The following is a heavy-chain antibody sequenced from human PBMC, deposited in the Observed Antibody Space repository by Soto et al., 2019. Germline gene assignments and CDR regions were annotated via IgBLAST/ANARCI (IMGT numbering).Heavy chain of an antibody. Sequence: APVKVCWEARRDGFASSARSSVRQSPGQGLEWMGWISTYNGNTTYPQKLQGRVTMTTDTSTSTAYMELRSLRSDDTAVYYCARDAMVRGVRHMDVWGQGTTVTAP. J-gene: IGHJ6*02. CDR3: ARDAMVRGVRHMDV. D-gene: IGHD3-10*01. CDR1: RDGFASSA. CDR2: ISTYNGNT. V-gene: IGHV1-18*01.